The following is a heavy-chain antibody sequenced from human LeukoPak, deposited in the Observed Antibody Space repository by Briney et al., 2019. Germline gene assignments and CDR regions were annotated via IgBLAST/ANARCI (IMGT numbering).Heavy chain of an antibody. V-gene: IGHV1-69*17. CDR2: IIPIFGIA. D-gene: IGHD2-2*01. CDR3: ASFNSDIVVVPAAMTGMDV. Sequence: ASVKASSKASGGTFSIYAISWVRQAPGQGVEWMGRIIPIFGIANYAQKLQGRVTITADKSTSTAYMELSSLRSEDTALYYCASFNSDIVVVPAAMTGMDVWGQGTTVTVSS. CDR1: GGTFSIYA. J-gene: IGHJ6*02.